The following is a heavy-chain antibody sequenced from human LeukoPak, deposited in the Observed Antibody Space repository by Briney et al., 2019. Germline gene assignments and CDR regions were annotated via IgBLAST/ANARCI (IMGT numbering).Heavy chain of an antibody. J-gene: IGHJ4*02. Sequence: GASVKVSCKASGYTFTSYGISWVRQAPGQGLEWMGWISAYNGNTNYAQKLQGRVTVTADTSTNTVYMDLESLRSGDTAVYYCAGEARHSNSVYDSWGQGTLVTVSS. CDR2: ISAYNGNT. CDR1: GYTFTSYG. V-gene: IGHV1-18*01. CDR3: AGEARHSNSVYDS. D-gene: IGHD4-11*01.